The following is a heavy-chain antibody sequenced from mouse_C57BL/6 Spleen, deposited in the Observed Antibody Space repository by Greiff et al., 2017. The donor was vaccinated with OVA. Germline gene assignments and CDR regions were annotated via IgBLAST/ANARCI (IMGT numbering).Heavy chain of an antibody. CDR2: IYPGSGST. J-gene: IGHJ4*01. Sequence: QVQLQQPGAELVKPGASVKMSCKASGYTFTSYWITWVKQRPGQGLEWIGDIYPGSGSTNYNEQLKSKATLTVDTSSSTADMQLSSLTSEDSAVYYCASSYYGSSYDYAMDVWGQGTSVTVSS. CDR3: ASSYYGSSYDYAMDV. CDR1: GYTFTSYW. D-gene: IGHD1-1*01. V-gene: IGHV1-55*01.